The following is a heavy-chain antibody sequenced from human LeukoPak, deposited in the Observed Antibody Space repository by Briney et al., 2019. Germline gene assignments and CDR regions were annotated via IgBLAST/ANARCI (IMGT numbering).Heavy chain of an antibody. CDR3: ARHMGYCSGGSCYSFYYYGMDV. V-gene: IGHV4-39*01. CDR1: GGSIISSSYY. CDR2: VYYSGTT. J-gene: IGHJ6*02. Sequence: SETLSLTCIVSGGSIISSSYYWAWIRQPPGKGLEWIGSVYYSGTTYYNPSLKSRVTISVDTSKNQFSLRLTSVTAADTAVYYCARHMGYCSGGSCYSFYYYGMDVWGQGTTVTVSS. D-gene: IGHD2-15*01.